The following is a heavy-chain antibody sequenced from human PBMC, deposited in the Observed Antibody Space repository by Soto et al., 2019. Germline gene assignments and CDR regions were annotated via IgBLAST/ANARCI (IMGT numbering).Heavy chain of an antibody. J-gene: IGHJ4*02. V-gene: IGHV3-23*01. CDR3: ATMDGYFQF. CDR1: GLTFSTTW. CDR2: ITGSGDKT. Sequence: GGSLRLSCAVSGLTFSTTWMTWARQAPGKGLEWVSAITGSGDKTYYADSVKGRFTISRDNSKKTHYLQMSSLRAEDSAIYYCATMDGYFQFWGQGTLVTVSS. D-gene: IGHD4-17*01.